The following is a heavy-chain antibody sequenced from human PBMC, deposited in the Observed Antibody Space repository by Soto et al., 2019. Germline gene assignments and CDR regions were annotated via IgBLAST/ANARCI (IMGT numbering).Heavy chain of an antibody. D-gene: IGHD1-1*01. V-gene: IGHV4-59*01. CDR1: GGSISTFY. Sequence: SETLSLTCSVSGGSISTFYWSWIRQPSGKGLEWIGYSHYSGSTTYNPSLKSRVAMSVDTSKNQFSLKLNSVSAADAALYYCARGPAQLSYFDYWGQGTLVTVSS. CDR3: ARGPAQLSYFDY. CDR2: SHYSGST. J-gene: IGHJ4*02.